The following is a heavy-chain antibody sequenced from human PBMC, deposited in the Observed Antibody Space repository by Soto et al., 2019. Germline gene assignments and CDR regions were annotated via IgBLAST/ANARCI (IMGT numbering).Heavy chain of an antibody. D-gene: IGHD5-18*01. J-gene: IGHJ2*01. CDR2: ITASNGNT. Sequence: QLQLVQSGTEVKTPGASVKVSCKASGFTFPGFGITWVRQAPGQGLEWMGWITASNGNTNYAQNLQGRVTMTTDTSTSTAYMELWRLRSDDTAVYYCARGYSYGSYWYFDLWGRGTLATVSS. CDR3: ARGYSYGSYWYFDL. V-gene: IGHV1-18*04. CDR1: GFTFPGFG.